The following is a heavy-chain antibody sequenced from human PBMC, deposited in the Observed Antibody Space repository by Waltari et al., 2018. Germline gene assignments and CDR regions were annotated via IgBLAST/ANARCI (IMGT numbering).Heavy chain of an antibody. CDR3: AGDWGAVAGTFGY. D-gene: IGHD6-19*01. CDR1: GGTFSSYA. V-gene: IGHV1-69*01. CDR2: IIPIFGAA. Sequence: QVQLVQSGAEVKKPGSSVKVSCKASGGTFSSYAISWVRQAPGQGLEWMGGIIPIFGAANYEKKFQGRVTITADESTSTAYMELSSLRSEDTAVYYCAGDWGAVAGTFGYWGQGTLVTVSS. J-gene: IGHJ4*02.